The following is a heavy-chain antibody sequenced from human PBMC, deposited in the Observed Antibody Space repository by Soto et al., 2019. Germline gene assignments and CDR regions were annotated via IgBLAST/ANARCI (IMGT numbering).Heavy chain of an antibody. J-gene: IGHJ4*02. CDR2: ISSSDTI. V-gene: IGHV3-11*01. D-gene: IGHD3-22*01. Sequence: GGSLRLSCAASGFTFSDYYMSWIRQAPGRGLEWVSYISSSDTIYYADSVKGRFTISRDNAKNSLYLQMNSLRAEDTAMYYCARNLGYYDSSGYFDYWGQGTLVTVSS. CDR1: GFTFSDYY. CDR3: ARNLGYYDSSGYFDY.